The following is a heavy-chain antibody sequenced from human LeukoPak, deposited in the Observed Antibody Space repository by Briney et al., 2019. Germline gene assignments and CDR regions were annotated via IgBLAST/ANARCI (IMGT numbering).Heavy chain of an antibody. CDR3: AKDATWAHDAFDI. V-gene: IGHV3-9*01. Sequence: GGSLRLSCAASGFTFDDYAMHWVRQAPGKGLEWVSGISWNSGSIGYADSVKGRFTISRDNAKNSLYLQMNSLRAEDTALYYCAKDATWAHDAFDIWSQGTMVTVSS. CDR2: ISWNSGSI. D-gene: IGHD1-26*01. J-gene: IGHJ3*02. CDR1: GFTFDDYA.